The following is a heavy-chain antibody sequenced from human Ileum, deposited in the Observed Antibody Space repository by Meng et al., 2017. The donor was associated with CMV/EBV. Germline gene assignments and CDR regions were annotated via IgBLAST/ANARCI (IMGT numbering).Heavy chain of an antibody. V-gene: IGHV3-23*01. D-gene: IGHD1-7*01. Sequence: GGSLRLSCAASGFTFSDYAMSWVRQAPGKGLEWVSGITGSGGRKEYADSVKGRLTISRDNSKNTLYLQMNSLRGEDTAVYYCAKDRRYDWNYGWFDSWGQGTLVTVSS. CDR1: GFTFSDYA. J-gene: IGHJ5*01. CDR3: AKDRRYDWNYGWFDS. CDR2: ITGSGGRK.